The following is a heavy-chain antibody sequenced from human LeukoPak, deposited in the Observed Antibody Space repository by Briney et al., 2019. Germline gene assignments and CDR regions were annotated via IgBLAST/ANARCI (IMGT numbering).Heavy chain of an antibody. CDR3: ARALAAAGTSSTNYYYYYMDV. D-gene: IGHD6-13*01. CDR2: IYTSGST. CDR1: GGSFSGYY. J-gene: IGHJ6*03. Sequence: SETLSLTCAVYGGSFSGYYWSWIRQPAGKGLEWIGRIYTSGSTNYNPSLKSRVTISVDTSKNQFSLKLSSVTAADTAVYYCARALAAAGTSSTNYYYYYMDVWGKGTTVTISS. V-gene: IGHV4-59*10.